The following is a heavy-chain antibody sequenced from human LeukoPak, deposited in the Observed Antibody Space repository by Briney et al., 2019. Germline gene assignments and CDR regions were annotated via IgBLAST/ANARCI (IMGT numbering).Heavy chain of an antibody. CDR3: ARPSRSVSTAGAFDI. CDR1: GGSITRNY. D-gene: IGHD5/OR15-5a*01. V-gene: IGHV4-59*13. J-gene: IGHJ3*02. Sequence: SETLSLTCTVSGGSITRNYWNWIRQPPGKGLEWIGNIYYSETTNYNPSLKSRVSISVDTSKNLLSLKLTSVTAADTAVYYCARPSRSVSTAGAFDIWGQGTMVTVSS. CDR2: IYYSETT.